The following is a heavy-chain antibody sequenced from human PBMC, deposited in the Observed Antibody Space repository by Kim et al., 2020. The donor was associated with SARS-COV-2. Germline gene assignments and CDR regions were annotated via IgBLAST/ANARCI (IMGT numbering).Heavy chain of an antibody. V-gene: IGHV4-39*01. Sequence: SETMSLTCTVAGGYISSSSYYWGWIRQPPGKGLEGIGRIYYSGSTYYNPSLKRRVTISVDTSKNKFSLKLSSVTAADTAVYYCARQKAASITIFGVVMMGYYFDYWGQGTLVTVSS. CDR1: GGYISSSSYY. D-gene: IGHD3-3*01. CDR2: IYYSGST. J-gene: IGHJ4*02. CDR3: ARQKAASITIFGVVMMGYYFDY.